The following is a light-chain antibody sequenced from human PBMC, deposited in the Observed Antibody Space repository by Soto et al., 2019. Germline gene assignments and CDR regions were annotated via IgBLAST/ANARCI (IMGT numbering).Light chain of an antibody. J-gene: IGLJ2*01. V-gene: IGLV4-69*01. Sequence: QSVLTQSPSASASLGASVKLTCNLSSGHSSYAIAWHQQQPEKGPRYLMKLNSDGSHSKGGGIPDRFSGSSSGAERYLTISSLQSEDEADYYCQTWGTGPVVFGGGTKLTVL. CDR1: SGHSSYA. CDR3: QTWGTGPVV. CDR2: LNSDGSH.